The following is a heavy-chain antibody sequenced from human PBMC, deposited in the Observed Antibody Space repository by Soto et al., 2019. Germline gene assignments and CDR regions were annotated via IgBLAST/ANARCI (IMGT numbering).Heavy chain of an antibody. Sequence: QVQLVESGGGVVQPGRSLRLSCAASGFTFSSYGMHWVRQAPGKGLEWVAVISYDGSNKYYADSVKGRFTISRDNSKNTLYLQMNSLRAEDTAVYYCAKDPPHSWYGSYYYYGMDVWGQGTTVTVSS. CDR3: AKDPPHSWYGSYYYYGMDV. V-gene: IGHV3-30*18. CDR2: ISYDGSNK. D-gene: IGHD6-13*01. J-gene: IGHJ6*02. CDR1: GFTFSSYG.